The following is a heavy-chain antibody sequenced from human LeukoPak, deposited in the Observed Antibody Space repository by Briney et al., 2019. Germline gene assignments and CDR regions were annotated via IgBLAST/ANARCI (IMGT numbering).Heavy chain of an antibody. CDR2: ISGSGGST. V-gene: IGHV3-23*01. CDR1: GFTFSSYA. Sequence: RGSLTLSCAASGFTFSSYALSWVRQAPGKGLEWVSAISGSGGSTYYADSVKGRFTISRDNSKNTLYLQMNSLRAEDTAVYYCAKDPKNYDILTGFNDYWGQGTLVTVSS. J-gene: IGHJ4*02. CDR3: AKDPKNYDILTGFNDY. D-gene: IGHD3-9*01.